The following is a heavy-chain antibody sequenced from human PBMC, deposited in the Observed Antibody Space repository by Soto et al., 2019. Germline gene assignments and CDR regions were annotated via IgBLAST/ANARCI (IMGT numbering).Heavy chain of an antibody. D-gene: IGHD4-17*01. CDR3: ARDPLRTMTTVTTPYY. Sequence: GGSLRLSCAASGFTFSSYAMHWVRQAPGKGLEWVAVISYDGSNKYYADSVKGRFTISRDNSKNTLYLQMNSLGAEDTAVYYCARDPLRTMTTVTTPYYWGQGTLVTVSS. J-gene: IGHJ4*02. CDR1: GFTFSSYA. V-gene: IGHV3-30-3*01. CDR2: ISYDGSNK.